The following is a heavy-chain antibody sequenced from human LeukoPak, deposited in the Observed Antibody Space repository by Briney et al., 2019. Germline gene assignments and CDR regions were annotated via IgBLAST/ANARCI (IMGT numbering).Heavy chain of an antibody. J-gene: IGHJ4*02. CDR1: GFTFSSFW. CDR3: ARGIVVVAGASDHFDY. Sequence: GGSLRLSCVASGFTFSSFWMNWVRQAPGKGLERVGTISPDGSEKYYVDSVRGRFTISRDNAKTSLYLQLNSLRADDTALYFCARGIVVVAGASDHFDYWGQGTLITVSS. CDR2: ISPDGSEK. D-gene: IGHD2-15*01. V-gene: IGHV3-7*01.